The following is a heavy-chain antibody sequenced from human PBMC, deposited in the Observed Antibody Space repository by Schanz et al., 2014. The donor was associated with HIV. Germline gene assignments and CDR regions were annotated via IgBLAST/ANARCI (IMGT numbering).Heavy chain of an antibody. D-gene: IGHD3-9*01. CDR2: INPNSGAT. Sequence: QVLLVQSGPEVKKPGASVKVSCKASGYTFSTYGISWVRQAPGQGLEWMGWINPNSGATHYPQNFQGRVTLTRDTSVSTAYMELRRLRSDDTAVYYCAKGQDWPGPQLDHWGHGSLVIVSS. CDR1: GYTFSTYG. V-gene: IGHV1-2*02. CDR3: AKGQDWPGPQLDH. J-gene: IGHJ4*03.